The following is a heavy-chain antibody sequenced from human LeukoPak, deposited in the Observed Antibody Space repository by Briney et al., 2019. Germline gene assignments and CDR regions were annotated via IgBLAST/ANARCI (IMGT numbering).Heavy chain of an antibody. J-gene: IGHJ4*02. CDR1: GGSIRNSNYF. V-gene: IGHV4-39*07. CDR3: ARGWRHDY. CDR2: ISYTGSA. Sequence: SETLSLTCSVSGGSIRNSNYFWAWIRQPPGKGLEWIGVISYTGSAYYNPSLKSQVTISVDTSKNQFSLKLSSVTAADTAVYYCARGWRHDYWGQGTLVTVSS. D-gene: IGHD2-15*01.